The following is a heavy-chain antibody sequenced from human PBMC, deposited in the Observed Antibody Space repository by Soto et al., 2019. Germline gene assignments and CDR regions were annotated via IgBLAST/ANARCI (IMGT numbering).Heavy chain of an antibody. D-gene: IGHD6-13*01. CDR2: ITPYNRNT. CDR3: ARDAGIPSNGMDV. Sequence: ASVKVSCKTSGYTFTSHRITWVRQAPGQGLEWMGWITPYNRNTNYAQKFRGRVTMTTDTSAHTAYMELRSLRSDDTAMYYCARDAGIPSNGMDVWGQGTAVTVSS. V-gene: IGHV1-18*01. J-gene: IGHJ6*02. CDR1: GYTFTSHR.